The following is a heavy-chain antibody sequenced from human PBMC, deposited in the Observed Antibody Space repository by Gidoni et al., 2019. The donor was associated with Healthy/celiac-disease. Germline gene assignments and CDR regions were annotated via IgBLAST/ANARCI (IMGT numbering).Heavy chain of an antibody. J-gene: IGHJ4*02. D-gene: IGHD1-1*01. CDR3: ARDSTGTVDY. CDR2: IYHSGST. V-gene: IGHV4-38-2*02. Sequence: QVQLQESGPGLVKPSETLSLTCAVSGYSISSGYYWGWIRQPPGKGLEWIGSIYHSGSTYYNPSLKSRVTISVDTSKNQFSLKLSSVTAADTAVYYCARDSTGTVDYWGQGTLVTVSS. CDR1: GYSISSGYY.